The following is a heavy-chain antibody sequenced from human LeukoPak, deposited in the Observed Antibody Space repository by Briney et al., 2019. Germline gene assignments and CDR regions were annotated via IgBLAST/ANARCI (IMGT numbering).Heavy chain of an antibody. CDR3: ARALPGMIVVGWTWLDP. CDR1: GGSISSSSYY. D-gene: IGHD3-22*01. J-gene: IGHJ5*02. CDR2: IYYSGST. V-gene: IGHV4-39*07. Sequence: PSETLSLTCTVSGGSISSSSYYWGWIRQPPGKGLEWIGSIYYSGSTYYNPSLKSRVTISVDTSKNQFSLKLSSVTAADTAVYYCARALPGMIVVGWTWLDPWGQGTLVTVSS.